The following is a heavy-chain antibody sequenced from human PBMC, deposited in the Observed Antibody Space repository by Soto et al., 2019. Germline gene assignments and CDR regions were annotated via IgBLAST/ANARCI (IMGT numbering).Heavy chain of an antibody. D-gene: IGHD2-2*01. V-gene: IGHV3-30*18. CDR3: AKEGAEVVPAAYNPPYYYYGMDV. J-gene: IGHJ6*02. CDR2: ISYDGSNK. Sequence: QVQVVESGGGVVQPGRSLRLSCAASGFTFSSYGMHWVRQAPGKGLEWVAVISYDGSNKYYADSVKGRFTISRDNSKNTLYLQMNSLRAEDTAVYYCAKEGAEVVPAAYNPPYYYYGMDVWGQGTTVTVSS. CDR1: GFTFSSYG.